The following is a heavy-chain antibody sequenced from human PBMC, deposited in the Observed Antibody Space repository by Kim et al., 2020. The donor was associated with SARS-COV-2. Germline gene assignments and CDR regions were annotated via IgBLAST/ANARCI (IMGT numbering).Heavy chain of an antibody. J-gene: IGHJ5*02. Sequence: NPSLKSRVTISVDTSKNQFSLKLSSVTAADTAVYYCARGLSVAGAIWFDPWGQGTLVTVSS. V-gene: IGHV4-34*01. D-gene: IGHD6-19*01. CDR3: ARGLSVAGAIWFDP.